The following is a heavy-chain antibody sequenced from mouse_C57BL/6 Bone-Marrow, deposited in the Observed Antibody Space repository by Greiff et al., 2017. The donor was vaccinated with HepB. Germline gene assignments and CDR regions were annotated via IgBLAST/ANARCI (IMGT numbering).Heavy chain of an antibody. CDR1: GYSITSGYY. CDR2: ISYDGSN. CDR3: ARDGSTWFAY. V-gene: IGHV3-6*01. J-gene: IGHJ3*01. D-gene: IGHD1-1*01. Sequence: EVQVVESGPGLVKPSQSLSLTCSVTGYSITSGYYWNWLRQFPGNKLEWMGYISYDGSNNYNPSLKNRISITRDTSKNQFFLKLNSVTTEDTATYYCARDGSTWFAYWGQGTLVTVSA.